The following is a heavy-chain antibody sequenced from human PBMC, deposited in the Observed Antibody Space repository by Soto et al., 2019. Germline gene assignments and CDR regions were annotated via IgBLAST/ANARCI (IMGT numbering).Heavy chain of an antibody. Sequence: ASVKVSWRASGYTFTGYYMHWVRQAHGQGLEWMGWINPNSGGTNYAQKFQGRVTMTRETSISTAYMDMSRLRSDDTAVYYCALEYDDFGSGYSPDVWGQGTTVTVSS. CDR3: ALEYDDFGSGYSPDV. V-gene: IGHV1-2*02. D-gene: IGHD3-3*01. CDR2: INPNSGGT. CDR1: GYTFTGYY. J-gene: IGHJ6*02.